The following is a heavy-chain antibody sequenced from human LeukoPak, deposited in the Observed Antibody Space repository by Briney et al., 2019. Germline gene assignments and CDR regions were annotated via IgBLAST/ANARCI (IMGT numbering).Heavy chain of an antibody. CDR3: AGSPYSSSPYNGFVP. J-gene: IGHJ5*02. V-gene: IGHV4-59*08. CDR1: GGSISSYY. D-gene: IGHD6-6*01. CDR2: IYYSGST. Sequence: SETLSLTCTVSGGSISSYYWSWIRQPPGKGLEWIGYIYYSGSTGSNPSLKSRVTISVDTSKNQFSLKLSSVTAADTAVYYCAGSPYSSSPYNGFVPWCQGTLVTVSS.